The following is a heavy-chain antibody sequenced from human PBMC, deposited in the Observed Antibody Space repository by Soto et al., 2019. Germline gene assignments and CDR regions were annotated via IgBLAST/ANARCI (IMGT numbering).Heavy chain of an antibody. CDR1: GGSVSGGTHY. J-gene: IGHJ2*01. V-gene: IGHV4-61*01. CDR2: IYNSGST. Sequence: QAQLQESGPGPVKPSETLSLTCTVSGGSVSGGTHYWSWIRQPPGKGLEWIGYIYNSGSTNYNPSLKSRVTISVDTSKNQFSLMLSSVTAADTAVYYCARGYRTSWYWFDLWGRGTLVTVSS. D-gene: IGHD6-13*01. CDR3: ARGYRTSWYWFDL.